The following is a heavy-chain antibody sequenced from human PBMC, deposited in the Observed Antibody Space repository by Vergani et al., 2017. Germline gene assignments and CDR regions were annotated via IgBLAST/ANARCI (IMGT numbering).Heavy chain of an antibody. CDR1: GGSFSGYY. V-gene: IGHV4-34*11. CDR2: IYYSGST. CDR3: ARNYYDSSGYFRALYYYYGMDV. Sequence: QVQLQQWGAGLLKPSETLSLTCAVYGGSFSGYYWSWTRQPPGKGLEWIGYIYYSGSTNYNPSLKSRVTISVDTSKNQFSLKLSSVTAADTAVYYCARNYYDSSGYFRALYYYYGMDVWGQGTTVTVSS. J-gene: IGHJ6*02. D-gene: IGHD3-22*01.